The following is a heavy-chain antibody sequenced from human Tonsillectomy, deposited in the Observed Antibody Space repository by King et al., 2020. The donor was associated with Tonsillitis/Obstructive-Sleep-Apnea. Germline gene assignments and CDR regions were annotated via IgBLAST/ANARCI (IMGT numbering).Heavy chain of an antibody. D-gene: IGHD2-15*01. J-gene: IGHJ5*02. CDR3: ARGIGCSGGSCYGRRFDP. CDR1: GYTFTNYA. V-gene: IGHV7-4-1*02. CDR2: INTNTWNP. Sequence: QLVQSGSELKDPGASVKVSCKASGYTFTNYAMNWLRQAPGQGLEWIGWINTNTWNPTYAQGFTGRFVFSLDTSVRTSYLQSSSLKAEDSAVYYCARGIGCSGGSCYGRRFDPWGQGTLVTVSS.